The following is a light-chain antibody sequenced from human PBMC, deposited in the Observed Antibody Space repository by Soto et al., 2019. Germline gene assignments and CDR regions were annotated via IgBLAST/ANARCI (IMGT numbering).Light chain of an antibody. CDR2: RAS. Sequence: EVVLTQSPGTLSLSPGEGATLSCRASQSVRSGSLAWYQQKPGQAPRLLIFRASSRATDTPDRFSGSGSGTDFTLTITRVDTEDFAVYYCHYYADSPYTFGQGTRLEI. V-gene: IGKV3-20*01. J-gene: IGKJ2*01. CDR3: HYYADSPYT. CDR1: QSVRSGS.